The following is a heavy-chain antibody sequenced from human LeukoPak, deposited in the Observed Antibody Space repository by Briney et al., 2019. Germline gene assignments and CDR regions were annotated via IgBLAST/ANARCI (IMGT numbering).Heavy chain of an antibody. CDR1: GYTFTSYG. Sequence: GASVKVSCKASGYTFTSYGISWVRQAPGQGLEWMGWISAYNGNTNYAQKLQGRVTMTTDTSTSTAYMELRSLRSDDTAVYYCALLGEELTMMSWFDPWGQGTLVTVSS. J-gene: IGHJ5*02. V-gene: IGHV1-18*01. CDR2: ISAYNGNT. CDR3: ALLGEELTMMSWFDP. D-gene: IGHD3-22*01.